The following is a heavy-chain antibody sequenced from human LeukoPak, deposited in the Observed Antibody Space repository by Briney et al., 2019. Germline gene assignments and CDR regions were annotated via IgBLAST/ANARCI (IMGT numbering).Heavy chain of an antibody. J-gene: IGHJ4*02. Sequence: SQTLSLTCAISGDSVSSSSVTWNWIRQSPSRGLEWLGRTYYRSTWYNDYAVSVRGRITINPDTSKNQFSLHLNSVTPEDTAVYYCGRAEHDWGSDYWGQGTLVTVSS. CDR3: GRAEHDWGSDY. V-gene: IGHV6-1*01. CDR1: GDSVSSSSVT. CDR2: TYYRSTWYN. D-gene: IGHD3-9*01.